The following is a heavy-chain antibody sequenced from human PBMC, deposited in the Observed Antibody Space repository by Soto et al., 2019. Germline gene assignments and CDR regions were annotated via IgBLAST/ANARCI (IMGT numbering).Heavy chain of an antibody. V-gene: IGHV3-33*01. CDR3: ARDRGGSRLPDAFDI. J-gene: IGHJ3*02. Sequence: PGGSLRLSCAASGFTFSSYGMHWVCQAPGKGLEWVAVIWYDGSNKYYADSVKGRFTISRDNSKNTLYLQMNSLRAEDTAVYYCARDRGGSRLPDAFDIWGQGTMVTVSS. D-gene: IGHD6-25*01. CDR2: IWYDGSNK. CDR1: GFTFSSYG.